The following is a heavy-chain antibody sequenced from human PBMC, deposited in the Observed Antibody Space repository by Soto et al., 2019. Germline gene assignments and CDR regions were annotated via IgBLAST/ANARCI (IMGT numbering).Heavy chain of an antibody. CDR1: GYTFTSYA. J-gene: IGHJ3*02. CDR2: INAGNGNT. CDR3: ARIHVDIVATNAFDI. D-gene: IGHD5-12*01. V-gene: IGHV1-3*01. Sequence: ASVKLSCKASGYTFTSYAMHWVRQAPGQRLEWMGWINAGNGNTKYSQKFQGRVTITRDTSASTAYMELSSLRSEDTAVYYCARIHVDIVATNAFDIWGQGTMVTVS.